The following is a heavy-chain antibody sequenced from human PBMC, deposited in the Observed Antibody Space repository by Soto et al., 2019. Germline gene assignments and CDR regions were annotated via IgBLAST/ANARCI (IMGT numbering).Heavy chain of an antibody. CDR1: GYTFTSYD. Sequence: ASVKVSCKASGYTFTSYDINWVRQATGQGLEWMGWMNPNSGNTGYAQKFQGRVTMTRNTSISTAYMELSSLRSEDTAVYYCARLHYDFWSGYYPTYPNYYYYYMDVWGKGTTVTVSS. CDR3: ARLHYDFWSGYYPTYPNYYYYYMDV. CDR2: MNPNSGNT. V-gene: IGHV1-8*01. J-gene: IGHJ6*03. D-gene: IGHD3-3*01.